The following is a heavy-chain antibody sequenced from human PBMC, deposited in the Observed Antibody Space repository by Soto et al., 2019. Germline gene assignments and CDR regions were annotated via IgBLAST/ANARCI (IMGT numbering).Heavy chain of an antibody. J-gene: IGHJ1*01. Sequence: EVQLLESGGVLVQPGGSLRLSCAASGFTFSNFDMSWVRQAPGKGLEWVSGISTSGGTTYYADSVKGRFTSSRDNSKNTLYLQMTSLRAEDTAVYYCATGTAAPAHWGQGTLVTVSS. D-gene: IGHD6-13*01. CDR1: GFTFSNFD. CDR3: ATGTAAPAH. CDR2: ISTSGGTT. V-gene: IGHV3-23*01.